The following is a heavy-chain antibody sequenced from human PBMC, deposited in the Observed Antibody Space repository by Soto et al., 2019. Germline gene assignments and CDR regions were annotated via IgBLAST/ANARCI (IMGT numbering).Heavy chain of an antibody. J-gene: IGHJ6*03. Sequence: ASVKVSCKASGYTFSNYGISWVRQVPGQGLEWMAWISVKNGDTNFAQKFQGRLSVTTDTSTSTAYLNLRSLRSDDTAVFYRVMLTTLSSPKFRFDYYMDIWGKGTTVTVSS. D-gene: IGHD3-10*01. CDR3: VMLTTLSSPKFRFDYYMDI. CDR1: GYTFSNYG. V-gene: IGHV1-18*01. CDR2: ISVKNGDT.